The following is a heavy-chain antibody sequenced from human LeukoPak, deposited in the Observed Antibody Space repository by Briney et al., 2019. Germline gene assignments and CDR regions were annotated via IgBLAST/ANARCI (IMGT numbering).Heavy chain of an antibody. CDR3: ARVFGKQQLDY. CDR2: ISYDGSNK. D-gene: IGHD6-13*01. J-gene: IGHJ4*02. V-gene: IGHV3-30*03. CDR1: GFTFSSYG. Sequence: GRSLRLSCAASGFTFSSYGMHWVRQAPGKGLEWVAVISYDGSNKYYADSVKGRFTISRDNSKNTLYLQMNSLRAEDTAVYYCARVFGKQQLDYWGQGTLVTVSS.